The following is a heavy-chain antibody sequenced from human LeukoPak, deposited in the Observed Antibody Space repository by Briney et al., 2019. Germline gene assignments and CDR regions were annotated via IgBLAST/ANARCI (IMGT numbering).Heavy chain of an antibody. J-gene: IGHJ4*02. CDR3: ASGYGSGPYYKGYFDY. V-gene: IGHV3-64D*09. CDR1: GFTFSSYA. Sequence: TGGSLRLSCSASGFTFSSYAMHWVRQAPGKGLEYVSAISNDGARTYYADSVKGRFTISRDNSKNMLYLQMSSLRAEDTAVYYCASGYGSGPYYKGYFDYWGQGTLVTVSS. D-gene: IGHD3-10*01. CDR2: ISNDGART.